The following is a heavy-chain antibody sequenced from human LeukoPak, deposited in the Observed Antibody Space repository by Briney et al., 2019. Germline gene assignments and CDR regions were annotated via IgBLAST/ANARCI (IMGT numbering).Heavy chain of an antibody. Sequence: GGSLRLSCAASGFTFSSYWMSWVRQVPGKGPEWVANIKQDGSEKYYVDSVKGRFTISRDNAKNSLYLEMNSLRGEDTAVYYCARDSPLQDSSSRNWFDPWGQGTLVTVSS. J-gene: IGHJ5*02. V-gene: IGHV3-7*01. CDR3: ARDSPLQDSSSRNWFDP. CDR2: IKQDGSEK. CDR1: GFTFSSYW. D-gene: IGHD6-13*01.